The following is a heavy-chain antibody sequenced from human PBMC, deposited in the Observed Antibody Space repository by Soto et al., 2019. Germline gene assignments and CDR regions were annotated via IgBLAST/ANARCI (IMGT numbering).Heavy chain of an antibody. Sequence: EMQLLESGGGLVQPGGSLRLSCAASGFTFSNYAMNWVRQAPVKGLEWVSVISGSGDSTYHADSVKGRFTISRDNSKNTLYLQMNSLRAEDTAVYYCARRGSGSYYDYWGQGTLVTVSS. CDR3: ARRGSGSYYDY. J-gene: IGHJ4*02. V-gene: IGHV3-23*01. CDR1: GFTFSNYA. CDR2: ISGSGDST. D-gene: IGHD1-26*01.